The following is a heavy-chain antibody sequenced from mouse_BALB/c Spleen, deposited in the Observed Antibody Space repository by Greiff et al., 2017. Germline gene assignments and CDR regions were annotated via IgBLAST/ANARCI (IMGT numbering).Heavy chain of an antibody. CDR1: GFTFSSYA. J-gene: IGHJ4*01. D-gene: IGHD4-1*02. CDR3: ARHEDNWDNYYAMDY. V-gene: IGHV5-9-3*01. Sequence: EVKLMESGGGLVKPGGSLKLSCAASGFTFSSYAMSWVRQTPEKRLEWVATISSGGSYTYYPDSVKGRFTISRDNAKNTLYLQMSSLRSEDTAMYYCARHEDNWDNYYAMDYWGQGTSVPVSS. CDR2: ISSGGSYT.